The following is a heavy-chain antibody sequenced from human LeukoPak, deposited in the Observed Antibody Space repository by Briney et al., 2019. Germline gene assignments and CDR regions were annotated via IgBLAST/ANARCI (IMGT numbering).Heavy chain of an antibody. V-gene: IGHV3-66*01. CDR2: IYSGGST. J-gene: IGHJ6*02. CDR1: GFTVSSNY. D-gene: IGHD3-10*01. CDR3: ARASRGYYYYGMDV. Sequence: PGGSLRLSCAASGFTVSSNYMSWVRQAPGKGLEWDSVIYSGGSTYYADSVKGRFTISRDNSKNTLYLQMNSLRAEDTAVYYCARASRGYYYYGMDVWGQGTTVTVSS.